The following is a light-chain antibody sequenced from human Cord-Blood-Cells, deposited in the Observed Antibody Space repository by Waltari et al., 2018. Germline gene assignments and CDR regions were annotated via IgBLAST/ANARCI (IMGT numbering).Light chain of an antibody. CDR2: AAS. J-gene: IGKJ5*01. V-gene: IGKV1-8*01. CDR1: QGISSY. CDR3: QQYYSYPIT. Sequence: RLPQPPPSSPPSTGDGVTITCRASQGISSYLAWYQQKPGKAPKLLIYAASTLQSGVPSRFSGSGSGTDFTLTISCLQSEDFATYYCQQYYSYPITFGQGTRLEIK.